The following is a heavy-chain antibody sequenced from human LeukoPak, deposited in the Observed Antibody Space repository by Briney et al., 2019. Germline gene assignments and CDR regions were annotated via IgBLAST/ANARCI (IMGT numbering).Heavy chain of an antibody. J-gene: IGHJ4*02. D-gene: IGHD6-13*01. CDR3: AKSGTSRGSLYFDY. CDR1: GFTFSSYG. Sequence: GGSLRLSCAASGFTFSSYGMHWVRQAPGKGLEWVAVIWYDGSNKYYADSVKGRFTISRDNSKNTLSLQMNRLRAEDTAVYYCAKSGTSRGSLYFDYWGQGTLVTISS. CDR2: IWYDGSNK. V-gene: IGHV3-30*02.